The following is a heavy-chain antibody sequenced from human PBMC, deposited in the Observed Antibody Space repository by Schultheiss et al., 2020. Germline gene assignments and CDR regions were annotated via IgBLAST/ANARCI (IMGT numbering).Heavy chain of an antibody. V-gene: IGHV1-69*13. J-gene: IGHJ6*04. CDR1: GGTFSSYA. CDR3: ARAGGVGASYYYYGMDV. D-gene: IGHD1-26*01. CDR2: IIPIFGTA. Sequence: SVKVSCKASGGTFSSYAISWVRQAPGQGLEWMGGIIPIFGTANYAQKFQGRVTITADESTSTAYMELSRLRSDDTAVYYCARAGGVGASYYYYGMDVWGKGTTVTVPS.